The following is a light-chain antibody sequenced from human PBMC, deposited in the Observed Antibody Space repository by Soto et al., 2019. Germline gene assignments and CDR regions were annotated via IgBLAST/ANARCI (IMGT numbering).Light chain of an antibody. CDR2: KAS. V-gene: IGKV1-5*03. CDR3: KQYNSLYT. J-gene: IGKJ2*01. CDR1: QTISSW. Sequence: DIQMTQSPSTLSGSVGDSVTITCRASQTISSWLAWYQQKPGKAPKILIYKASTLKSGVQSRFRGSESGTEFTLPISSMQPEEFATDYCKQYNSLYTVG.